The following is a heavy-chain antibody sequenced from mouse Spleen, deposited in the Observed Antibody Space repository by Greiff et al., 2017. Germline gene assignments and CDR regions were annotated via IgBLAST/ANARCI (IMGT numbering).Heavy chain of an antibody. CDR2: IWSGGST. J-gene: IGHJ3*01. Sequence: VKVVESGPGLVQPSQSLSITCTVSGFSLTSYGVHWVRQSPGKGLEWLGVIWSGGSTDYNAAFISRLSISKDNSKSQVFFKMNSLQADDTAIYYCARGDGSSPWFAYWGQGTLVTVSA. D-gene: IGHD1-1*01. CDR1: GFSLTSYG. CDR3: ARGDGSSPWFAY. V-gene: IGHV2-2*01.